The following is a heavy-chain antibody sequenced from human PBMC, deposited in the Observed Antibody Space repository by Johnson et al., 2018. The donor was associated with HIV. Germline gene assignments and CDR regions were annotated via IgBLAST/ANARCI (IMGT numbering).Heavy chain of an antibody. J-gene: IGHJ3*02. Sequence: VQLVESGGGLVQPGGSLRLSCAASGFTFSSYDMHWVRQATGKGLEWVSGIGTAGDTYYIDSVKGRFTVSRDNSKNTLYLQMNSLRAEDTAVYYCAREGLWWGAFDIWGQGTMVTVSS. V-gene: IGHV3-13*01. CDR3: AREGLWWGAFDI. CDR1: GFTFSSYD. CDR2: IGTAGDT. D-gene: IGHD2-21*01.